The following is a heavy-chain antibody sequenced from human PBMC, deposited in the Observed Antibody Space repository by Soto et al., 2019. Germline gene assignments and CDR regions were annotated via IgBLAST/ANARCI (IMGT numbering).Heavy chain of an antibody. CDR2: VHYSGSV. CDR1: GGSISFDHYL. D-gene: IGHD2-21*02. V-gene: IGHV4-30-4*01. CDR3: AREDDGGDRDYYGLDV. J-gene: IGHJ6*02. Sequence: QVQLQQSGPGLVKPSQTLSLTCTVSGGSISFDHYLWTWIRQPPGKGLEWIGYVHYSGSVLYNPSLQSRVSISVDTSKNQFSLKLSSVTAADTAVYFCAREDDGGDRDYYGLDVWGQGTTVTVSS.